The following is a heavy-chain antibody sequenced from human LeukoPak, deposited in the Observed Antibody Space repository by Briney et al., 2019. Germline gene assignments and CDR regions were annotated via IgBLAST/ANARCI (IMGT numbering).Heavy chain of an antibody. J-gene: IGHJ2*01. V-gene: IGHV3-23*01. D-gene: IGHD3-22*01. CDR1: GFTFSSYG. CDR2: ISGSGGRT. CDR3: AKDGYYDSSAYYYVRYFDL. Sequence: GGSLRLSCAASGFTFSSYGMSWVRQAPGKGLEWVSAISGSGGRTYYADSVKGRFTISRDNSKNTLYLQMNSLSAEDTAVYYCAKDGYYDSSAYYYVRYFDLWGRGTLVTVSS.